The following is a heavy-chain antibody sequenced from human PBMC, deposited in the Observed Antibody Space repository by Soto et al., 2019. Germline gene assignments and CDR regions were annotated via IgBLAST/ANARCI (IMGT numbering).Heavy chain of an antibody. CDR3: ARAEVHSSSFDY. J-gene: IGHJ4*02. CDR1: GGSISSGDYY. CDR2: IYYSGST. Sequence: PSETLSLTCTVSGGSISSGDYYWSWIRQPPGKGLEWIGYIYYSGSTYYNPSLKSRVTISVDTSKNQFSLKLSSVTAADTAVYYCARAEVHSSSFDYWGQGTLVTVSS. V-gene: IGHV4-30-4*01. D-gene: IGHD6-6*01.